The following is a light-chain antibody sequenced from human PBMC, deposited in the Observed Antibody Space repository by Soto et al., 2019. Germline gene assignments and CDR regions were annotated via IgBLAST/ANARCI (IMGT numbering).Light chain of an antibody. Sequence: QSALTQPASVSGSPGQSITISCTGTSSDVGAYNFVSWHQQHPGKAPKLMIYNVYDRPSGISYRFSGSKSGNTASLTISGLQGEDEADYYCAAWDDSLNAYYVFGTGTKLTVL. J-gene: IGLJ1*01. CDR1: SSDVGAYNF. V-gene: IGLV2-14*03. CDR2: NVY. CDR3: AAWDDSLNAYYV.